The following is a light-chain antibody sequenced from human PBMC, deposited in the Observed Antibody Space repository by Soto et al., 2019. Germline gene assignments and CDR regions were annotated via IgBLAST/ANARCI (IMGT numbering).Light chain of an antibody. J-gene: IGKJ1*01. CDR2: DAS. CDR3: QQRSNWPWT. V-gene: IGKV3-11*01. Sequence: VMTQSPATLSVSPGDQVSLXCRANHTLTNPLGCYQQKPGPAPRLLIYDASNRATGSPARFSGSGSGTDFTPTISSREPEDFAVYYGQQRSNWPWTFGQGTKVDIK. CDR1: HTLTNP.